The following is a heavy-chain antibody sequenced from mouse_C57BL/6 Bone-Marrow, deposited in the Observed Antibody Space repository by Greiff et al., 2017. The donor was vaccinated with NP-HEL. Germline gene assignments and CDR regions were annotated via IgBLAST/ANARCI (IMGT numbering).Heavy chain of an antibody. CDR2: ISDGGSYT. J-gene: IGHJ4*01. CDR3: AREFFHYGSSYDAMDY. D-gene: IGHD1-1*01. V-gene: IGHV5-4*01. Sequence: EVKLVESGGGLVKPGGSLKLSCAASGFTFSSYAMSWVRQTPEKRLEWVATISDGGSYTYYPDNVKGRFPISRDNAKNNLYLQMSHLKSEDTAMYYCAREFFHYGSSYDAMDYWGQGTSVTVSS. CDR1: GFTFSSYA.